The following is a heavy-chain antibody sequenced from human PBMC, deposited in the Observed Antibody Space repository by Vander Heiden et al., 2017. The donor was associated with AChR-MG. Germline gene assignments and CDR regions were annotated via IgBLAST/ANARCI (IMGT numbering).Heavy chain of an antibody. Sequence: QVQIVQSGAEVKNPGASVKVSCKASGYTFTGYAIHLVRQAPGQRPEWMGWINGGKGNTDYSQKFQGRLTITRDTSATTAYMELSSLRSEDTAVYYCARDGGYQLLHYWGQGTLVTVSS. CDR1: GYTFTGYA. D-gene: IGHD2-2*01. J-gene: IGHJ4*02. CDR3: ARDGGYQLLHY. CDR2: INGGKGNT. V-gene: IGHV1-3*01.